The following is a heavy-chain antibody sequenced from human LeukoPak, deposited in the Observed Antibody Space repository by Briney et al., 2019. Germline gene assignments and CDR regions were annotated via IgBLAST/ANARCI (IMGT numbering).Heavy chain of an antibody. V-gene: IGHV4-31*03. CDR3: ARVHSRGTLDF. CDR1: GGSISSTSYY. CDR2: IYYSGNT. D-gene: IGHD6-19*01. Sequence: SETLSLTCNVSGGSISSTSYYWGWIRQHPGKGLEWIGYIYYSGNTYFNPSLKSRVIISVDTSKNQFSLNLSSVTAADTAVYYCARVHSRGTLDFWGQGTLVTVSS. J-gene: IGHJ4*02.